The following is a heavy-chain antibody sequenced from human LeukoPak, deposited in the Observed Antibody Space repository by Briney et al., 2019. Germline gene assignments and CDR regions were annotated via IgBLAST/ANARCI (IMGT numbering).Heavy chain of an antibody. CDR2: ISYDGSNK. CDR3: AKDRFQWADTAMVTVDY. CDR1: GFTFRNYV. V-gene: IGHV3-30*18. D-gene: IGHD5-18*01. J-gene: IGHJ4*02. Sequence: GGSLRLSCAASGFTFRNYVIHWVRQAPGKGLEWVAVISYDGSNKYYADSVKGRFTISRDNSKNTLYLQMNSLRAEDTAVYYCAKDRFQWADTAMVTVDYWGQGTLVTVSS.